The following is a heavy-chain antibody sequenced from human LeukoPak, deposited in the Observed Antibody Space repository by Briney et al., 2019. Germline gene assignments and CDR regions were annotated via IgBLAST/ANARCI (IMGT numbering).Heavy chain of an antibody. CDR3: ARGGLERPYVFVY. V-gene: IGHV1-69*13. CDR2: IIPIFGTA. CDR1: GGTFISYA. J-gene: IGHJ4*02. Sequence: ASAKVSCKASGGTFISYAISWVRQAPGQGLEWMGGIIPIFGTANYAQKFQCRVTITADESTSTAYMELSSLRSEDTTVYYCARGGLERPYVFVYWNQGTLVTVYS. D-gene: IGHD1-1*01.